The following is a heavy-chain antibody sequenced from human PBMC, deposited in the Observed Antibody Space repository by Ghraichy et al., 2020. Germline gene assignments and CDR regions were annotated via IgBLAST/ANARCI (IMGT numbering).Heavy chain of an antibody. CDR2: VYYSGST. V-gene: IGHV4-59*01. Sequence: SETLSLTCTVSGGSISGFYWSWIRQPPGKGLEWIGYVYYSGSTSYNPSLKSRVTISVDTSKNQFSLKLSSVTAADTAVYYCARRGSAASPFDYWCQGTLVTVSS. CDR1: GGSISGFY. CDR3: ARRGSAASPFDY. D-gene: IGHD2-15*01. J-gene: IGHJ4*02.